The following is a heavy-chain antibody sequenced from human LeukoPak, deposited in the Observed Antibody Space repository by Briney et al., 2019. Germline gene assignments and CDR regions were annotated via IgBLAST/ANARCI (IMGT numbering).Heavy chain of an antibody. V-gene: IGHV4-34*01. D-gene: IGHD3-22*01. CDR2: INHSGST. CDR1: GGSFSGYY. J-gene: IGHJ5*02. CDR3: AVVISNWFDP. Sequence: SETLSLTCAVYGGSFSGYYWSWIRQPPGEGLEWIGEINHSGSTNYNPSLKSRVTISVDTSKNQFSLKLSSVTAADTAVYYCAVVISNWFDPWGQGTLVTVSS.